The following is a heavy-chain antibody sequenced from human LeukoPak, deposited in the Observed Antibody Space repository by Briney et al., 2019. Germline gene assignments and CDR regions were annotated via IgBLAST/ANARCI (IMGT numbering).Heavy chain of an antibody. Sequence: SETLSLTCTVSGGSISSYYWSWLRQPPGKGLEWIGYIYYSGSTNYNPSLKSRVTISVDTSKNQFSLKLSSVTAADTAVYYCARHGAEYSGSYYGWFDPWGQGTLVSVSS. V-gene: IGHV4-59*08. D-gene: IGHD1-26*01. J-gene: IGHJ5*02. CDR3: ARHGAEYSGSYYGWFDP. CDR2: IYYSGST. CDR1: GGSISSYY.